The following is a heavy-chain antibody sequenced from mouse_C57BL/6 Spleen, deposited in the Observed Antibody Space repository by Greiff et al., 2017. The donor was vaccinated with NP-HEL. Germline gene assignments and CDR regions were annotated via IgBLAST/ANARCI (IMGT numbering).Heavy chain of an antibody. V-gene: IGHV1-62-2*01. Sequence: QVQLQQSGAELVKPGASVKLSCKASGYTFTEYTIHWVKQRPGQGLEWIGWFYPGSGSIYYNEKFKDKATLTADKSSSTVDMELIRVTTEDAAVYFCARHEDGGLWIFAYWGQGTLVTVSA. J-gene: IGHJ3*01. CDR2: FYPGSGSI. CDR3: ARHEDGGLWIFAY. CDR1: GYTFTEYT. D-gene: IGHD1-1*02.